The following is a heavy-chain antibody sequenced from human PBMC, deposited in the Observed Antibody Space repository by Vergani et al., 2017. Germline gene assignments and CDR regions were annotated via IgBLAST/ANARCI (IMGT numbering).Heavy chain of an antibody. D-gene: IGHD3-3*01. V-gene: IGHV3-33*03. J-gene: IGHJ6*02. CDR1: GFTLSSHA. Sequence: QVQLEESGGGVVQPGRSLRLSCAGSGFTLSSHAMHWVRQAPGKGLEWVAFIWYDGSKEYYADSVKGRFTISRDYAKNSLYLQMNSLRPEDTAMYFCAKDLGRRSEKPYGMHVWGQGTPVTVSS. CDR3: AKDLGRRSEKPYGMHV. CDR2: IWYDGSKE.